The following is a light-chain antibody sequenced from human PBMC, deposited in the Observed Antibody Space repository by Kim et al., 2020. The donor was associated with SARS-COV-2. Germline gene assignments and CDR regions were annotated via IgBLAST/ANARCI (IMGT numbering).Light chain of an antibody. Sequence: RVTMSCTGGSSNIGAGFNVHWYQQLSGTAPKLLISDNDNRPPGVPDRFSTSKSGTSASLAITGLQAEDEADYYCQSYDVSLSGFVIFGGGTQLTVL. CDR3: QSYDVSLSGFVI. J-gene: IGLJ2*01. CDR2: DND. V-gene: IGLV1-40*01. CDR1: SSNIGAGFN.